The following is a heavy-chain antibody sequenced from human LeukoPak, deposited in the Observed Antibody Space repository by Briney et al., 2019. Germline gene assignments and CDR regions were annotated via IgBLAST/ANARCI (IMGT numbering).Heavy chain of an antibody. Sequence: RASVKVSCKASGYTFTSYYMHWVRQAPGQGLEWMGIINPSRGSTSYAQKFQGRVTMTRDTSTSTVYMELSSLRSEDTAVYYCARDRGSSRRSDAFDIWGQGTMVTVSS. V-gene: IGHV1-46*01. J-gene: IGHJ3*02. D-gene: IGHD6-13*01. CDR1: GYTFTSYY. CDR3: ARDRGSSRRSDAFDI. CDR2: INPSRGST.